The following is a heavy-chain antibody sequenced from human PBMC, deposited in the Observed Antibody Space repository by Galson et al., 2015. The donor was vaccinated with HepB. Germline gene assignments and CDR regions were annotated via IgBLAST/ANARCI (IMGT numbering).Heavy chain of an antibody. CDR1: GGSFSGYY. CDR3: ARGVRGIAVAGDLGKAPYFDY. CDR2: INHSGST. V-gene: IGHV4-34*01. D-gene: IGHD6-19*01. Sequence: TLSLTCAVYGGSFSGYYWSWIRQPPGKGLEWIGEINHSGSTNYNPSLKSRVTISVDTSKNQFSLKLSSVTAADTAVYYCARGVRGIAVAGDLGKAPYFDYWGQGTLVTVSS. J-gene: IGHJ4*02.